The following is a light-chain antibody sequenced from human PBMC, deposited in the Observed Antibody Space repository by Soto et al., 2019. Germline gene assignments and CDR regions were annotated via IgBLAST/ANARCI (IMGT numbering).Light chain of an antibody. CDR2: KAS. V-gene: IGKV1-5*03. J-gene: IGKJ2*01. Sequence: DIQMTQAPSTPSASVGDRVTVTCRAIQKINSWVALYQQRPGKAPKLMIYKASTLKIGVPSRFSGSGSGTEFTLTICSLQPDDCATYYCKQCSSYYTFGQGTKLQIK. CDR3: KQCSSYYT. CDR1: QKINSW.